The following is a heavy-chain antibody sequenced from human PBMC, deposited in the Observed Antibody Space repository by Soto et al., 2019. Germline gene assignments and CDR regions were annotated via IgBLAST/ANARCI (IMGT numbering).Heavy chain of an antibody. CDR3: ARVAATYGAFDI. V-gene: IGHV4-30-2*01. CDR2: IYHSGST. J-gene: IGHJ3*02. Sequence: PSETLSLTCAVSGGSISSGGYSWSWIRQPPGKGLEWIGYIYHSGSTYYNPSLKSRVTISVDRSKNQFSLKLSSVTAADTAVYYCARVAATYGAFDIWGQGTMVTVSS. D-gene: IGHD2-15*01. CDR1: GGSISSGGYS.